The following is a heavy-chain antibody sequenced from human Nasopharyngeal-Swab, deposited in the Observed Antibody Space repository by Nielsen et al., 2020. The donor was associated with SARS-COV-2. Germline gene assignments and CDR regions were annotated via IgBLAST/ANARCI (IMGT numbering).Heavy chain of an antibody. Sequence: CASPGFTFSTYGVHWVRPAPGKGLEWVACIWYDGSNKYYGDSVKGRFTISRDNSKNTLYLQMNSLGAEDTAVYYCAKGSSRWNYDHWGQGTLVRVSS. CDR3: AKGSSRWNYDH. D-gene: IGHD6-13*01. CDR2: IWYDGSNK. J-gene: IGHJ4*02. CDR1: GFTFSTYG. V-gene: IGHV3-30*02.